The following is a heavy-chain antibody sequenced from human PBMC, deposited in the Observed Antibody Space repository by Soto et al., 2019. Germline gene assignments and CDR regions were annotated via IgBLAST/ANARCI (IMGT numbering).Heavy chain of an antibody. Sequence: ASVKVSCKASGGTFSSYAISWVRQAPGQGLEWMGGIIPIFGTANYAQKFQGRVTITADESTSTAYMELSSLRSEDTAVYYCARERYSSGWKGYFDYWGQGTLVTVSS. D-gene: IGHD6-19*01. CDR2: IIPIFGTA. CDR1: GGTFSSYA. V-gene: IGHV1-69*13. J-gene: IGHJ4*02. CDR3: ARERYSSGWKGYFDY.